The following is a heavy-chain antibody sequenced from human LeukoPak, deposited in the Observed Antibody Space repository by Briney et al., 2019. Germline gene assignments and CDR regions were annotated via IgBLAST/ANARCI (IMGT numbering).Heavy chain of an antibody. Sequence: PSETLSLTCAVSGGSISSSNWWSWVRQPPGKGLEWIGEIYHSGSTNYNPSLKSRVTISVDKSKNQFSLKLSSVTAADTAVYYCARDKRVAGLYYYCGMDVWGQGTTVTVSS. CDR3: ARDKRVAGLYYYCGMDV. CDR2: IYHSGST. V-gene: IGHV4-4*02. D-gene: IGHD6-19*01. CDR1: GGSISSSNW. J-gene: IGHJ6*02.